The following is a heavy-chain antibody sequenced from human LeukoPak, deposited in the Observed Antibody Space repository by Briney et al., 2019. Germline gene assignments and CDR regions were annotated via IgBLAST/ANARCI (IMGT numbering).Heavy chain of an antibody. V-gene: IGHV3-23*01. CDR2: ISGSGGST. J-gene: IGHJ4*02. D-gene: IGHD6-13*01. Sequence: LGGSLRLSCAASGFTFSSYAMSWVRQAPGKGLEWVSAISGSGGSTYYADSVRGRFTISRDNSKNTLYLQMNSLRAEDTAVYYCAKEGVAAAGHTLYYFDYWGQGTLVTVSS. CDR1: GFTFSSYA. CDR3: AKEGVAAAGHTLYYFDY.